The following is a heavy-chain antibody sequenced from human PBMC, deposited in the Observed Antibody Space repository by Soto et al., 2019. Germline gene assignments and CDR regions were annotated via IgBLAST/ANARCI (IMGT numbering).Heavy chain of an antibody. Sequence: VSCKASGFTFTSSAVQWVRQARGQRLEWIGWIVVGSGNTNYAQKFQERVTITRDMSTSTAYMELSSLRSEDTAVYYCAAGWGIRDFWSKGIWGQGTMVTVS. J-gene: IGHJ3*02. CDR1: GFTFTSSA. CDR2: IVVGSGNT. CDR3: AAGWGIRDFWSKGI. V-gene: IGHV1-58*01. D-gene: IGHD3-3*01.